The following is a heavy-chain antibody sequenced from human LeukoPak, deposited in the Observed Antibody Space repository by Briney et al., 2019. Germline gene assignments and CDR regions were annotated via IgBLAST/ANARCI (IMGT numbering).Heavy chain of an antibody. CDR2: IIPIFGTA. J-gene: IGHJ4*02. V-gene: IGHV1-69*13. Sequence: AASVKVSCKASGGTFSSYAISWVRQAPGQGLEWMGGIIPIFGTANYAQKFQGRVTITADESTSTAYMELSSLRSEDTAVYYCARDRAWYYESRGYPEYFDYWGQGTLVTVSS. CDR3: ARDRAWYYESRGYPEYFDY. D-gene: IGHD3-22*01. CDR1: GGTFSSYA.